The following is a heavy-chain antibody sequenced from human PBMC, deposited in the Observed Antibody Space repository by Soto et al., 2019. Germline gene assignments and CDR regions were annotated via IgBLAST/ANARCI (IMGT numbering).Heavy chain of an antibody. CDR2: IWYDGSNK. J-gene: IGHJ4*02. D-gene: IGHD6-13*01. CDR3: AREAPFSSSWSKYFDY. V-gene: IGHV3-33*01. CDR1: GFTFSSYG. Sequence: SVGSLRLSCAASGFTFSSYGMHWVRQAPGKGLEWVAVIWYDGSNKYYADSVKGRFTISRDNSKNTLYLQMNSLRAEDTAVYYCAREAPFSSSWSKYFDYWGQGTLVTVSS.